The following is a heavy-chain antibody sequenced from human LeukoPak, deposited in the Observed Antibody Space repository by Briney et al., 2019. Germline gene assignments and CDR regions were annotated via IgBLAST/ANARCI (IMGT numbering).Heavy chain of an antibody. J-gene: IGHJ2*01. Sequence: GGSLRLSCAASGFSFSRYWMSWVRQAPGKGLEWVANIKEDGSEKYYVDSAKGRFTISRDNAKNSLYLQMNSLRAEDTAVYYCAKLDYGDYGYFDLWGRGTLVTVSS. CDR1: GFSFSRYW. CDR2: IKEDGSEK. V-gene: IGHV3-7*03. D-gene: IGHD4-17*01. CDR3: AKLDYGDYGYFDL.